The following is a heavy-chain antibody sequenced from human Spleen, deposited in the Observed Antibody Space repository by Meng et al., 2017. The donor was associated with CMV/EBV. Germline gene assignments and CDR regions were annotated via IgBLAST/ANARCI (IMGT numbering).Heavy chain of an antibody. D-gene: IGHD2-15*01. CDR2: INPGGGST. CDR3: ARTDSLRD. Sequence: SVKLSCKASGYTFTSYYLHWVRQAPGQGLEWMGIINPGGGSTTYAQRFQGRVTMTSDTSTSTVYMELSRLRSEDTAVYYCARTDSLRDWGQGTLVTVSS. CDR1: GYTFTSYY. J-gene: IGHJ4*02. V-gene: IGHV1-46*01.